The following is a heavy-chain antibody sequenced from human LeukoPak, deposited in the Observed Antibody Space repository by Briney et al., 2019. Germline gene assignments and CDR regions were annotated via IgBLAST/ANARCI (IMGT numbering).Heavy chain of an antibody. CDR2: IYYSGST. V-gene: IGHV4-59*01. CDR3: ARVRGSAEFHYMDV. Sequence: SETLSLTXTVSGGSISSYYWSWIRQPPGKGMEWIGYIYYSGSTNYNPSLKSRVTISVDTSKNQFSLKLSSVTAADAAVYYCARVRGSAEFHYMDVWGKGTTVTVSS. D-gene: IGHD2-15*01. J-gene: IGHJ6*03. CDR1: GGSISSYY.